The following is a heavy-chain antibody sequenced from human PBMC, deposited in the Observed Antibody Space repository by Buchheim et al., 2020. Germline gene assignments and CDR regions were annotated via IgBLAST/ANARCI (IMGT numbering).Heavy chain of an antibody. V-gene: IGHV4-59*01. D-gene: IGHD1-26*01. J-gene: IGHJ4*02. Sequence: QVQLQESGPRLVKPSETLSLTCTVSGGSISGYYWSWIRQPPEKGLEWIGYVSYIGTTVYEPSLDRRVTISVDTPNKQFSLKLTSATAADTAVYYCARVRASGRYFFDFWGQGTL. CDR1: GGSISGYY. CDR2: VSYIGTT. CDR3: ARVRASGRYFFDF.